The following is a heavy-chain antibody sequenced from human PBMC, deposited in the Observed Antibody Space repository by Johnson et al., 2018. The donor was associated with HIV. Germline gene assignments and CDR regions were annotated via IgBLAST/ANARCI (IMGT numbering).Heavy chain of an antibody. D-gene: IGHD2-8*01. CDR3: AKNGARGDAFDI. V-gene: IGHV3-30*02. CDR2: IKQDGSEK. Sequence: VQLVESGGGVVQPGKSLRLTCAASGFSFSNYGMHWVRQATGKGLEWVANIKQDGSEKYYADSVKGRFTISRDNSKNTLYLQMNSLRAEDTAVYYCAKNGARGDAFDIWGQGTMVTVSS. CDR1: GFSFSNYG. J-gene: IGHJ3*02.